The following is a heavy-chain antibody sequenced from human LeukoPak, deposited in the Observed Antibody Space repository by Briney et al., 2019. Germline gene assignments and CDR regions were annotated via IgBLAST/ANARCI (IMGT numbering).Heavy chain of an antibody. CDR3: ASLAAGSWVFFDY. CDR2: ISYDGSNK. Sequence: GGSLRLSCAASGFTFSNYGMHWVRQAPGKGLEWVAVISYDGSNKYYADSVKGRFTISRDNSKNTLYLQMNSLRAEDAAVYYCASLAAGSWVFFDYWGQGTLVTVSS. D-gene: IGHD6-13*01. V-gene: IGHV3-30*03. J-gene: IGHJ4*02. CDR1: GFTFSNYG.